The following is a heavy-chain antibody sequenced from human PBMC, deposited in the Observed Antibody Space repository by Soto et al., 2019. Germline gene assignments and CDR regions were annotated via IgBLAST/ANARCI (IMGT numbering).Heavy chain of an antibody. CDR3: AKDRQPDGIWTFDY. V-gene: IGHV3-23*01. D-gene: IGHD3-9*01. CDR2: IIQNGET. Sequence: GGSLRLSCAASGFTLSTYTMNWVRQAPGKGLGWVSGIIQNGETYYTGSVKGRFTISRDNSKNMVYLQMDSLRADDTALYYCAKDRQPDGIWTFDYWGQGTLVTGSS. J-gene: IGHJ4*02. CDR1: GFTLSTYT.